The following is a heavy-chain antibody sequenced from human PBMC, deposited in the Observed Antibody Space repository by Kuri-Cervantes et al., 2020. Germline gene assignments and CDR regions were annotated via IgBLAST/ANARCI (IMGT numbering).Heavy chain of an antibody. CDR3: ARWRGAQSEFDY. CDR2: INWNGGST. J-gene: IGHJ4*02. D-gene: IGHD3-3*01. CDR1: GFTFDDYG. Sequence: GGSLRLSCAASGFTFDDYGMSWVRQAPGKGLEWVSGINWNGGSTGYADSVKGRFTISRDNARNSLYLQLNTLDVEDAALYYCARWRGAQSEFDYWGQGTLVTVSS. V-gene: IGHV3-20*04.